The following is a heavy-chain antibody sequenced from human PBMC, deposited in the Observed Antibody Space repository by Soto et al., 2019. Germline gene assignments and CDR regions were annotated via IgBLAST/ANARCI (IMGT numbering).Heavy chain of an antibody. CDR2: VYNSGST. J-gene: IGHJ4*02. V-gene: IGHV4-59*01. Sequence: SETLSLTCTVSGGSISSNYWTWIRQPPGKGLEWIGYVYNSGSTNYNPSLKSRVTISEDTSESQFSLKVNSMTAADTVVYYCARYRREAVAGYTLDNWGQGILVTVSS. CDR1: GGSISSNY. CDR3: ARYRREAVAGYTLDN. D-gene: IGHD6-13*01.